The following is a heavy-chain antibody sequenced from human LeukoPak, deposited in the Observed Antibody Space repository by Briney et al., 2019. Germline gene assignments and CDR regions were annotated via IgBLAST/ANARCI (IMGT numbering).Heavy chain of an antibody. J-gene: IGHJ4*02. CDR2: ISAYNGNT. V-gene: IGHV1-18*01. D-gene: IGHD6-19*01. Sequence: ISAYNGNTNYAQKLQGRVTMTTDTSTSTAYMELRSLRSDDTAVYYCARDLYSSGWSPDYWGQGTLVTVSS. CDR3: ARDLYSSGWSPDY.